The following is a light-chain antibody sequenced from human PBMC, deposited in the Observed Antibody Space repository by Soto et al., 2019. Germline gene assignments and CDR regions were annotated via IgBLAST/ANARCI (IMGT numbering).Light chain of an antibody. CDR2: DDN. CDR1: SANIGGNS. Sequence: QSALTQPPSVSAAPGQKVTISCAGRSANIGGNSVSWYQQLPGTAPKLLIYDDNKRPSGIPARFSGSKSGTSATLGITGFQTGDEAAYYCDPWDSIPTAYVFSPGT. J-gene: IGLJ1*01. V-gene: IGLV1-51*01. CDR3: DPWDSIPTAYV.